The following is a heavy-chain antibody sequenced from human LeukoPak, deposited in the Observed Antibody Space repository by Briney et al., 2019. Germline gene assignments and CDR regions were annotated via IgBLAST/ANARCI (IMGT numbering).Heavy chain of an antibody. CDR2: IYYSGST. V-gene: IGHV4-39*01. CDR3: ARAYGDVVVPAAVNFDY. D-gene: IGHD2-2*01. Sequence: SETLSLTCTVSGGSISSSSYYWGWIRRPPGKGLEWIGSIYYSGSTYYNPSLKSRVTISVDTSKNQFSLKLSSVTAADTAVYYCARAYGDVVVPAAVNFDYWGQGTLVTVSS. J-gene: IGHJ4*02. CDR1: GGSISSSSYY.